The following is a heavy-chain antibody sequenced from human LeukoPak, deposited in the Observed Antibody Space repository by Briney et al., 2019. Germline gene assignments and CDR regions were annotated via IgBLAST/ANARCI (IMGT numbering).Heavy chain of an antibody. CDR2: INPNSGGT. Sequence: ASVKVSCKASGYTFTGYYMHWVRQAPGQGLEWMGWINPNSGGTNYAQKFQGRVTITRDTSASTAYMELSSLRSEDMAVYYCARGPPRIAANWFDPWGQGTLVTVSS. J-gene: IGHJ5*02. D-gene: IGHD6-25*01. CDR1: GYTFTGYY. CDR3: ARGPPRIAANWFDP. V-gene: IGHV1-2*02.